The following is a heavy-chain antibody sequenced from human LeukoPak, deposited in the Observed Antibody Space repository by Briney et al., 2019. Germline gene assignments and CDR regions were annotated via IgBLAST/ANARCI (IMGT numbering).Heavy chain of an antibody. J-gene: IGHJ3*02. Sequence: PGGSLRLSRAASGFTFDDYGMSWVRQAPGKGLEWVSGINWKGGSTGYADSVKGRFTISRDNAKNSLYLQMNSLRAEDTALYYCARARHYDYVWGSYRPKVAFDIWGQGTMVTVSS. CDR1: GFTFDDYG. CDR2: INWKGGST. V-gene: IGHV3-20*04. CDR3: ARARHYDYVWGSYRPKVAFDI. D-gene: IGHD3-16*02.